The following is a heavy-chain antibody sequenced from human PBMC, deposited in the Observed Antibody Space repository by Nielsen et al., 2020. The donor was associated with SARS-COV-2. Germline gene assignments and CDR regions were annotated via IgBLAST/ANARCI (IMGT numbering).Heavy chain of an antibody. D-gene: IGHD4-17*01. J-gene: IGHJ4*02. CDR2: IYSGGST. Sequence: GESLKISCAASGFTVSSNYMRWVRQAPGKGLEWVSVIYSGGSTYYADSVKGRFTISRDNSKNTLYLQMNSLRAEDTAVYYCARVDDYGDYGGIDYWGQGTLVTVSS. CDR3: ARVDDYGDYGGIDY. CDR1: GFTVSSNY. V-gene: IGHV3-53*01.